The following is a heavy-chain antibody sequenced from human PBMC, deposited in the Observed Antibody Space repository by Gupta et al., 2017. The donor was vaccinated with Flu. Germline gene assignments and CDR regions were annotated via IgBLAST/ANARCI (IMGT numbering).Heavy chain of an antibody. CDR3: ARRITYGKTFDY. J-gene: IGHJ4*02. D-gene: IGHD2/OR15-2a*01. V-gene: IGHV4-39*01. CDR1: GGSISDTSYY. CDR2: VGYSGNT. Sequence: QLQLQESGPGLVKPSETLSLICTVSGGSISDTSYYWGWIRQPPGKGLEWIGNVGYSGNTFYNPSLKSLVTISVDTSKNQFSLKLSSVTAADTAVYYCARRITYGKTFDYWGQGSLVTVSS.